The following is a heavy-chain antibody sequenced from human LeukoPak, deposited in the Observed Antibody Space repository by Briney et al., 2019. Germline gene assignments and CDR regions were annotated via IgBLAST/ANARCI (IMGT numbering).Heavy chain of an antibody. Sequence: GGSLRLSCAASGFTFSSYSMNWVRQAPGKGLEWVSYISSSSSTIYYADSVKGRFTISRDNAKNSLYLQMNSLRAEDTAVYYCARDPRFTIFGPMYYYYYMDVWGKGTTVTVSS. V-gene: IGHV3-48*01. CDR3: ARDPRFTIFGPMYYYYYMDV. CDR2: ISSSSSTI. CDR1: GFTFSSYS. J-gene: IGHJ6*03. D-gene: IGHD3-3*01.